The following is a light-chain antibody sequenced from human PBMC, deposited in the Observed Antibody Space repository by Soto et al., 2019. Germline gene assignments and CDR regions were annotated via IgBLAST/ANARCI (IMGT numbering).Light chain of an antibody. CDR2: KAS. J-gene: IGKJ1*01. Sequence: IQMTESPSTLSASVLYTVTITFLASQSFSTWLAWYQQKPGRAPKLLIYKASTLESGVPARFSGSGSGTEFTLTISSLQPEDFATYYCQQSYSTPWTFGQGTKVDIK. CDR3: QQSYSTPWT. CDR1: QSFSTW. V-gene: IGKV1-5*03.